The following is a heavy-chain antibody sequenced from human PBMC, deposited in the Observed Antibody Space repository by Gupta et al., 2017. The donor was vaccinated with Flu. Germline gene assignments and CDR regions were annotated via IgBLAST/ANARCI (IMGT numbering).Heavy chain of an antibody. CDR3: AKEKHYGRTVGVDS. D-gene: IGHD4-23*01. J-gene: IGHJ4*02. CDR1: GFTFSSSA. Sequence: EVQLLESGGGLVQPGESLRPSCAASGFTFSSSAIGWGGQAPGKGLEWVSTMTSGINTYYADSVKGRFTISRDNSKNTVFLQMNSLRADDTAVYFCAKEKHYGRTVGVDSWGQGTLVSVSS. V-gene: IGHV3-23*01. CDR2: MTSGINT.